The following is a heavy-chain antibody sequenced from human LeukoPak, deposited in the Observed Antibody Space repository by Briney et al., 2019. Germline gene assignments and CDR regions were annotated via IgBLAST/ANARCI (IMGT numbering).Heavy chain of an antibody. V-gene: IGHV1-2*02. CDR1: GYTFTGYY. CDR3: ARDVREGHGGIAVAGTGVSDY. J-gene: IGHJ4*02. D-gene: IGHD6-19*01. Sequence: GASVKVSCKASGYTFTGYYMHWVRQAPGQGLEWMGWINPNSGGTNYAQKFQGRVTMTRDTSISTAYMELSRLRSDDTAVYHCARDVREGHGGIAVAGTGVSDYWGQGTLVTVSS. CDR2: INPNSGGT.